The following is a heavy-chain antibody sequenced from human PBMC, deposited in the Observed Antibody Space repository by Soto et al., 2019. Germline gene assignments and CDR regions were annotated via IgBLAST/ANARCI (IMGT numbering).Heavy chain of an antibody. CDR3: ARAGYCSGGSCYAPPST. D-gene: IGHD2-15*01. CDR2: ISGSGGST. CDR1: GFTFSSYA. V-gene: IGHV3-23*01. Sequence: EVQLLESGGGLVQPGGSLRLSCAASGFTFSSYAMSWVRQAPGKGLEWVSAISGSGGSTYYADSVKGRFTISRDNTKNTLYLQINSLRAEDTAVYYCARAGYCSGGSCYAPPSTWGQGTLVTVSS. J-gene: IGHJ5*02.